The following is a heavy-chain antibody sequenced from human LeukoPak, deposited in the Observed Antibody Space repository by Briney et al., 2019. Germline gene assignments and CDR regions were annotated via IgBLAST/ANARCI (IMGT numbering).Heavy chain of an antibody. V-gene: IGHV3-66*01. CDR2: IYSGGST. CDR3: ARDLTYYHDSSGRAGDAFDI. CDR1: GFTVSSNY. D-gene: IGHD3-22*01. Sequence: GGSLRLSCAASGFTVSSNYMSWVRQAPGKGLEWVSVIYSGGSTYYADSVKGRFTISRDNSKNTLYLQMNGLRAEDTAVYYCARDLTYYHDSSGRAGDAFDIWGQGTMVTVSS. J-gene: IGHJ3*02.